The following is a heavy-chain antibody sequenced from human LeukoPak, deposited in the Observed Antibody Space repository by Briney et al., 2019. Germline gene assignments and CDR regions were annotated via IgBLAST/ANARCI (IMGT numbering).Heavy chain of an antibody. J-gene: IGHJ6*03. Sequence: GGSLRLSCAASGFTFRSYGMNWVRQAPGKGLEWVSGISGSGGSTYYADSVKGRFNISRDNSKNTLYLQMNSLRAEDTAVYYCAKDFSVATITYYYYYYYMDVWGKGTTVTVSS. CDR1: GFTFRSYG. D-gene: IGHD5-12*01. CDR3: AKDFSVATITYYYYYYYMDV. CDR2: ISGSGGST. V-gene: IGHV3-23*01.